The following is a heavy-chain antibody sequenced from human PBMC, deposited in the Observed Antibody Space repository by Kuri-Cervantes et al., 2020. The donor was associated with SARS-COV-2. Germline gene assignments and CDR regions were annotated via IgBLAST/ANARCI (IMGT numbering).Heavy chain of an antibody. CDR2: IYYSGST. J-gene: IGHJ2*01. CDR3: ARTYSSGRTVWYFDL. D-gene: IGHD6-19*01. CDR1: GGSISSYY. Sequence: ESLKISCTVSGGSISSYYWSWIRQPPGKGLEWIGYIYYSGSTNYNPSLKSRVTISVDTSKNQFSLKLSSVTAADTAVYYCARTYSSGRTVWYFDLWGRGTLVTVSS. V-gene: IGHV4-59*01.